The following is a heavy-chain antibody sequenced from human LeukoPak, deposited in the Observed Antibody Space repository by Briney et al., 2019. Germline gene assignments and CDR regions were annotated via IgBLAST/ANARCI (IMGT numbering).Heavy chain of an antibody. D-gene: IGHD1-26*01. J-gene: IGHJ4*02. Sequence: GGSLRLSCAASGFTFRSFAMHWVRQAPGKGLEYVSGISSDGGNTLYASSVQGRFTISRDNSKNKLFLQMGSLRGDDMAVYYCATIGLPWGQGTLVTVSS. V-gene: IGHV3-64*01. CDR3: ATIGLP. CDR1: GFTFRSFA. CDR2: ISSDGGNT.